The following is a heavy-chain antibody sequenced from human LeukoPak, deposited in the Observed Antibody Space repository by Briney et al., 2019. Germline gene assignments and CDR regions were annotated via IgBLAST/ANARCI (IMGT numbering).Heavy chain of an antibody. D-gene: IGHD3-10*01. CDR2: INPRGGST. CDR1: GCTFTNFY. Sequence: ASVKVSCKASGCTFTNFYMHWVRQAPGQGLEWMGIINPRGGSTTSAQKFQGRITLTRDTSTSTFYMELSSLKSQDTAVYYCARDYHGSGSLTTFDYWGQGTLVTVSS. V-gene: IGHV1-46*01. J-gene: IGHJ4*02. CDR3: ARDYHGSGSLTTFDY.